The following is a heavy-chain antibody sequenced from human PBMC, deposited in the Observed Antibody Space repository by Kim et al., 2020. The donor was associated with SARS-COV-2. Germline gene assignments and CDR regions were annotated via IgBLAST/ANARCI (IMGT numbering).Heavy chain of an antibody. CDR3: SRKLATGAFDI. D-gene: IGHD3-3*02. J-gene: IGHJ3*02. Sequence: GHADSVKCRFTISRDDAKSSLYLQMKSLRPEDTALYYCSRKLATGAFDIWGQGTLVVVSS. V-gene: IGHV3-9*01.